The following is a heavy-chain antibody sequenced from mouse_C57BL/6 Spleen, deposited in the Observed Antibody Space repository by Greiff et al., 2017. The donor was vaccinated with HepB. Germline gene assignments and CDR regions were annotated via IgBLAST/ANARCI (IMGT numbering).Heavy chain of an antibody. Sequence: QVQLQQSGAELVKPGASVKISCKASGYAFSSYWMNWVKQRPGKGLEWIGQIYPGDGDTNYNGKFKGKATLTADKSSSTAYMQLSSLTSEDSAVYFCARDYYDHYYAMDYWGQGTSVTVSS. CDR1: GYAFSSYW. J-gene: IGHJ4*01. CDR2: IYPGDGDT. D-gene: IGHD2-4*01. CDR3: ARDYYDHYYAMDY. V-gene: IGHV1-80*01.